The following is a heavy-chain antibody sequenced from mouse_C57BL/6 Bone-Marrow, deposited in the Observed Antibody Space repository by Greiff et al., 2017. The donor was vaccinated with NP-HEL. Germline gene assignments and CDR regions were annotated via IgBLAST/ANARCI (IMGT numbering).Heavy chain of an antibody. CDR2: IYPGSGST. J-gene: IGHJ2*01. CDR3: GGGGSSPFDY. V-gene: IGHV1-55*01. D-gene: IGHD1-1*01. Sequence: QVQLKQSGAELVKPGASVKMSCKASGYTFTSYWITWVKQRPGQGLEWIGDIYPGSGSTNYNEKFKSKATLTVDTSSSTAYMQLSSLTSEDSAVYYCGGGGSSPFDYWGKGTTLTVSS. CDR1: GYTFTSYW.